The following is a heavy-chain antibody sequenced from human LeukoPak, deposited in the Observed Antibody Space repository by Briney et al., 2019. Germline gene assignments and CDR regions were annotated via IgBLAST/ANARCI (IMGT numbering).Heavy chain of an antibody. CDR2: IYWDDDK. D-gene: IGHD6-13*01. CDR3: AHRLNSSWYHSFDY. V-gene: IGHV2-5*02. CDR1: GFSLSTSGVG. J-gene: IGHJ4*02. Sequence: SGPTLVKPTQTLTLTCTFSGFSLSTSGVGVGWIRQPPGKALEWLALIYWDDDKRYSPSLKSRLTITKDTPKNQVVLTMTNMDPVDTATYYCAHRLNSSWYHSFDYWGQGTLVTVSS.